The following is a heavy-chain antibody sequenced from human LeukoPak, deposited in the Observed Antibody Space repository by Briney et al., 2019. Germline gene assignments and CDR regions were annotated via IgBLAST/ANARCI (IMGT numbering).Heavy chain of an antibody. V-gene: IGHV1-2*02. J-gene: IGHJ3*02. CDR1: GYTFTGYY. CDR2: INPNSGGT. Sequence: GASVKVSCKASGYTFTGYYMHWVRQAPGQGLEWMGWINPNSGGTNYAQKFQGRVTMTKDTSISTAYMELSRLRSDDTAVYYCARGMATDNDAFDIWGQGTMVTVSS. CDR3: ARGMATDNDAFDI. D-gene: IGHD5-24*01.